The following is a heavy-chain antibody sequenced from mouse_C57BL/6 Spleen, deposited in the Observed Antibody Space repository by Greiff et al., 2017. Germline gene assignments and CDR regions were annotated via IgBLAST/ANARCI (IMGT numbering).Heavy chain of an antibody. Sequence: QVQLKQSGPELVKPGASVKISCKASGYAFSSSWMNWVQQRPGKGLEWIGRIYPGDGDTNYNGKFKGKATLTADKSSSTAYMQLSSLTSEDSAVYFYAGYSNYVYYFDYWGQGTTLTVSS. V-gene: IGHV1-82*01. D-gene: IGHD2-5*01. J-gene: IGHJ2*01. CDR3: AGYSNYVYYFDY. CDR2: IYPGDGDT. CDR1: GYAFSSSW.